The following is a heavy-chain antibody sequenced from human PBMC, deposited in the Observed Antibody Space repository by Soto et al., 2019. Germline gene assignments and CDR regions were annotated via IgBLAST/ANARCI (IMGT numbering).Heavy chain of an antibody. J-gene: IGHJ6*02. CDR2: IYPGDSDT. CDR1: GYSFTSYW. D-gene: IGHD3-22*01. Sequence: GASLKISCQGSGYSFTSYWIGLGRQMPGNGLEWMGIIYPGDSDTRYSPSFQGQVTISADKSISTAYLQRSSLKASDTAMYYGARAQTADYDSSGRAYCVDGWGQGATVTVAS. V-gene: IGHV5-51*01. CDR3: ARAQTADYDSSGRAYCVDG.